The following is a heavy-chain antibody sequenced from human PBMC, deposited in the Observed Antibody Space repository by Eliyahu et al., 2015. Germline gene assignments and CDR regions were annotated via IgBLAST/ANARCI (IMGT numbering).Heavy chain of an antibody. CDR2: IKQDGSEK. Sequence: EVQLVESGGGLVQPGGSLRLSXAAPGFTFRVFYLNWVRXAPGKGXEXVANIKQDGSEKKYADSVKGRFTISRDNVKNLLYLQMDSLRTEDTAVYYCGRSYGVDVWGQGTTVTVSS. V-gene: IGHV3-7*01. CDR1: GFTFRVFY. J-gene: IGHJ6*02. D-gene: IGHD3-16*01. CDR3: GRSYGVDV.